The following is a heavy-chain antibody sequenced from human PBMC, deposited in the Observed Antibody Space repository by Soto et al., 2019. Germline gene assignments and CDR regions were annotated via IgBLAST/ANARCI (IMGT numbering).Heavy chain of an antibody. CDR1: GGSISSGGYY. D-gene: IGHD1-20*01. Sequence: QVQLQESGPGLVKPSQTLSLTCTVSGGSISSGGYYWSWIRQHPGKGLAWIGYTYYSGSTYYNPSLKVLVTISVDTCKNQCSRKRSSVTAADTAVYYFARDLGHNWNDYYYGMDVWGQGTTVTVSS. CDR3: ARDLGHNWNDYYYGMDV. CDR2: TYYSGST. J-gene: IGHJ6*02. V-gene: IGHV4-31*01.